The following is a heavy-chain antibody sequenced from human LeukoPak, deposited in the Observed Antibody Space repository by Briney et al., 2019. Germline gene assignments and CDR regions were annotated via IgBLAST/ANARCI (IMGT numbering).Heavy chain of an antibody. CDR2: IWYDGSNK. CDR3: AKDEDNSSGWYGWFDP. CDR1: GFTFSSYG. V-gene: IGHV3-33*06. D-gene: IGHD6-19*01. Sequence: GGSLRLSCAASGFTFSSYGMHWVRQAPGKGLEWVAVIWYDGSNKYYADSVKGRFTISRDNSKNTLYLQMNSLRAEDTAVYYCAKDEDNSSGWYGWFDPWGQGTLVTVSS. J-gene: IGHJ5*02.